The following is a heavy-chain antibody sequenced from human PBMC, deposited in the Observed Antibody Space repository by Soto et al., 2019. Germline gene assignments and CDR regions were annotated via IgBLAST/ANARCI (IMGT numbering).Heavy chain of an antibody. J-gene: IGHJ4*02. D-gene: IGHD2-2*01. CDR2: INPGDSDA. CDR3: AQGFTMTYFDL. V-gene: IGHV5-51*01. CDR1: GYPFTNYW. Sequence: ESLKISCQGFGYPFTNYWIGWVRQMPGQGLEWMGIINPGDSDARYSQSFQDQVTFSVDKSISTAYLQWSSLRASDTAMYYCAQGFTMTYFDLWSQRTRVTVSS.